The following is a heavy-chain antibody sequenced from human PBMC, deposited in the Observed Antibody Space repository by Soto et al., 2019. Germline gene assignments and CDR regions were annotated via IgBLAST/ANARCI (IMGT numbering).Heavy chain of an antibody. J-gene: IGHJ6*02. CDR2: INAASGNT. Sequence: GASVKVSCKASGYTFTSYAVHWVRQAPGQGLEWMGFINAASGNTKYSQNFQGRVTFNSDTSASAASMEMSSLVSADTAVYFCATSSTRDWADYFYAIDVWGQGPTVTVYS. D-gene: IGHD2-2*01. V-gene: IGHV1-3*01. CDR3: ATSSTRDWADYFYAIDV. CDR1: GYTFTSYA.